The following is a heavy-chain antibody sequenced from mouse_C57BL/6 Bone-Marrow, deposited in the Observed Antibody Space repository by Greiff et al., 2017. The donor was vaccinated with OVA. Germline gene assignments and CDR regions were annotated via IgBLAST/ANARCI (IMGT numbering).Heavy chain of an antibody. CDR2: ISYDGSN. CDR3: ARWGGYRFYAMDY. Sequence: EVQLQQSGPGLVKPSQSLSLTCSVTGYSITSGYYWNWIRQFPGNKLEWMGYISYDGSNNYNPSLKNRISITRDTSKNQFFLKLNSVTTEDTATYYCARWGGYRFYAMDYWGQGTSVTVSS. CDR1: GYSITSGYY. J-gene: IGHJ4*01. V-gene: IGHV3-6*01. D-gene: IGHD2-2*01.